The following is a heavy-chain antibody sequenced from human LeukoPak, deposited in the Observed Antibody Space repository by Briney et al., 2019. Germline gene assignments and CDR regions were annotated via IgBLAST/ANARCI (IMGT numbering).Heavy chain of an antibody. CDR1: GGSISSHY. J-gene: IGHJ4*02. Sequence: PWETLSLTCTVSGGSISSHYWSWIRQPPGKGLEWIGYIYYSGSTNYNPSLKSRVTISVDTSKNQFSLKLSSVTAADTAVYYCARFGDTAMVLDYWGQGTLVTVSS. D-gene: IGHD5-18*01. CDR3: ARFGDTAMVLDY. V-gene: IGHV4-59*11. CDR2: IYYSGST.